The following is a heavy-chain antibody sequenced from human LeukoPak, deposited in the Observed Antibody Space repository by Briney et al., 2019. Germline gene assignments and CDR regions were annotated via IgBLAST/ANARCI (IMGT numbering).Heavy chain of an antibody. CDR2: VWSDGTTK. D-gene: IGHD3-9*01. V-gene: IGHV3-33*01. J-gene: IGHJ4*02. Sequence: GESLKISCAASGFTFSNYGMHWVRQAPGKGLEWVAVVWSDGTTKNYAASVKGRFTISRDNSKNTLYMQMNSLRAEDTAVYYCARGHYYTDMLTNYWVRYFDYWGQGTLVTVSS. CDR1: GFTFSNYG. CDR3: ARGHYYTDMLTNYWVRYFDY.